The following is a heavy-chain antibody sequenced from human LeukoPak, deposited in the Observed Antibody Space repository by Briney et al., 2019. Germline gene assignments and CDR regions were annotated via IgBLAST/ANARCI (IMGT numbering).Heavy chain of an antibody. V-gene: IGHV1-2*02. CDR1: GYTFTGYY. D-gene: IGHD3-10*01. CDR2: INPNSGGT. Sequence: ASVKVSCKAPGYTFTGYYMQWVRQAPGQGLEWMGWINPNSGGTNYAQEFQGRVTMTRDTSISTAYMELSRLRSDDTAVYYCARDYLDGSGSYLSASGQGTLVTVSS. J-gene: IGHJ5*02. CDR3: ARDYLDGSGSYLSA.